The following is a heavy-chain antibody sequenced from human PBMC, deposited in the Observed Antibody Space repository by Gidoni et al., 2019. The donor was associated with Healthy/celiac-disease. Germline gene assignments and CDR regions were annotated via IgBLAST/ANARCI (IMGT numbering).Heavy chain of an antibody. Sequence: QVQLQDSGPGLVKHSQSLSLTCTVSGGSLSSGDYYWSWIRQPPGKGLEWIGYICYSGSTYYNPSLKSRVTISVDTSKNQFSLKLSSVAAADTAVYYCARGSTIVATNDPWGQGTLVTVSS. V-gene: IGHV4-30-4*01. D-gene: IGHD5-12*01. CDR3: ARGSTIVATNDP. J-gene: IGHJ5*02. CDR1: GGSLSSGDYY. CDR2: ICYSGST.